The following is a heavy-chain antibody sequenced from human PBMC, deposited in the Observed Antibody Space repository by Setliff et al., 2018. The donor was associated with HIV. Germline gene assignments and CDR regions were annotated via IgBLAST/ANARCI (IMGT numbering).Heavy chain of an antibody. D-gene: IGHD4-17*01. CDR3: ARLHGDFYFDL. V-gene: IGHV4-59*01. Sequence: SETLSLTCTVSGGSITGYYWSWIRQPPGKGLEWIGRISASGTTNYNPSLKSRVTISVDKSKNQFSLRLSSVTAADTAVYYCARLHGDFYFDLWGQGTLVTVSS. CDR2: ISASGTT. J-gene: IGHJ4*02. CDR1: GGSITGYY.